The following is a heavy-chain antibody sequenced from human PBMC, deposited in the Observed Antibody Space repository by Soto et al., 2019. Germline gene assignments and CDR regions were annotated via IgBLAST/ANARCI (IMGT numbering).Heavy chain of an antibody. J-gene: IGHJ4*02. CDR1: GGSISSYY. CDR2: IYYSGST. D-gene: IGHD3-10*01. CDR3: ARLWGSGSYTHLDY. V-gene: IGHV4-59*08. Sequence: LETLSLTCTVSGGSISSYYWSWIRQPPGKGLGWIGYIYYSGSTNYNPSLKSRVTISVDTSKNQFSLKLSSVTAADTAVYYCARLWGSGSYTHLDYWGQGTLVTVS.